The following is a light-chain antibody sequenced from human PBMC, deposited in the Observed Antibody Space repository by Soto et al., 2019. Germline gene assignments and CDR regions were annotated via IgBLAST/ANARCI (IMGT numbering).Light chain of an antibody. Sequence: QAVVTQPPSESGAPGQRVTISCTGSSSNIGAGYDVHWYQQLPGTAPKLLIYGNNNRPSGVPDRFSGSKSGTSASLAITGLQAEDEADYYCQSYDSSLSGWVFGGGTKVTVL. CDR3: QSYDSSLSGWV. CDR2: GNN. V-gene: IGLV1-40*01. J-gene: IGLJ3*02. CDR1: SSNIGAGYD.